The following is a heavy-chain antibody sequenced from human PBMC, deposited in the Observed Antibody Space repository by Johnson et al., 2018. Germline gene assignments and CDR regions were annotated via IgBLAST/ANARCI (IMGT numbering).Heavy chain of an antibody. CDR2: ISYDGSNK. V-gene: IGHV3-30-3*01. D-gene: IGHD2-8*02. Sequence: ESGGGVVQPGRSLRLSCAASGFTFSSYAMHWVRQAPGTGLEWVAVISYDGSNKYYADSVKGRFTISRDNSKNTLYLQMNSLRAEDTAVYYCAKVRDGGVVAPGYFQHWGQGTLVTVSS. CDR3: AKVRDGGVVAPGYFQH. J-gene: IGHJ1*01. CDR1: GFTFSSYA.